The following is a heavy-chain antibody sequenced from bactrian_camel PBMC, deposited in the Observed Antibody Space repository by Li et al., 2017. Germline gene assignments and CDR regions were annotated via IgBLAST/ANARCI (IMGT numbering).Heavy chain of an antibody. CDR3: ATDVCQKIRGGIPNY. J-gene: IGHJ4*01. Sequence: HVQLVESGGGSVQAGGSLRLSCAASGMIYGMNCLGWFRQAPGKEREAVAAIDNDGITSYADSVKGRFTTSKDNAKNILTLKMNSLKPEDTAMYYCATDVCQKIRGGIPNYWGKGTQVTVS. V-gene: IGHV3S53*01. D-gene: IGHD4*01. CDR1: GMIYGMNC. CDR2: IDNDGIT.